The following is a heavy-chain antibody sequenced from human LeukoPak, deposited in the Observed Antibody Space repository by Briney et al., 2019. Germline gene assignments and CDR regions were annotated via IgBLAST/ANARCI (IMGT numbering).Heavy chain of an antibody. V-gene: IGHV4-59*08. CDR2: IYYSGST. CDR1: GGSISSYY. Sequence: PSETLSLTCTVSGGSISSYYWSWIRQPPGKGLEWIGYIYYSGSTNYNPSLESRVTISVDTSKNQFSLKLSSVTAADTAVYYCARLYGDHGAFDIWGQGTMVTVSS. J-gene: IGHJ3*02. CDR3: ARLYGDHGAFDI. D-gene: IGHD4-17*01.